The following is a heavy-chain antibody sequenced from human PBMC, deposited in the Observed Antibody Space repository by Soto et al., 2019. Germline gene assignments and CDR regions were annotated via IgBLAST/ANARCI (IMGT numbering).Heavy chain of an antibody. J-gene: IGHJ4*02. CDR1: GFTVGNNY. Sequence: EVQLVESGGGLIQPGGSLKLSCAASGFTVGNNYMSWVRQAPGKGLEWGSLIYSTGTTKYADSVKGRFTVSRDNAKNTLYLQMNSPRAEDTAVYYCAKDGRGSGSHYNSFGYWGQGTLVTVSS. V-gene: IGHV3-53*01. CDR3: AKDGRGSGSHYNSFGY. CDR2: IYSTGTT. D-gene: IGHD3-10*01.